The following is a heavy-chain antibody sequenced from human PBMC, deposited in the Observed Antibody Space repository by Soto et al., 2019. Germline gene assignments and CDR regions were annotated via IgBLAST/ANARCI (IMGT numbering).Heavy chain of an antibody. CDR2: ISYDGNSE. V-gene: IGHV3-30*14. J-gene: IGHJ3*02. CDR3: ARDGYSGRSDGFDI. D-gene: IGHD1-26*01. CDR1: GFTFGAYT. Sequence: QMHLVESGGGVVQPGRSLRLSCAASGFTFGAYTMHWVRQAPGKGLEWVAVISYDGNSERYTDLVKGRFIVSRDNSKSTMYLQMNSLRAEDTAVYYCARDGYSGRSDGFDIWGQGTRVTVSS.